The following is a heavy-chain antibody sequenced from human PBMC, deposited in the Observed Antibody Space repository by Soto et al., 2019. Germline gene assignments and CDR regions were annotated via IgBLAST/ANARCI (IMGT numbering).Heavy chain of an antibody. Sequence: ASVKVSCKASGYTFTSYDSNWVRQATGQGLEWMGWMNTNSGNTGYAQNLQDRVTLTRDTSMSTAYMELRSLTYDDTAVYYCARDQNRFYGMDVWGQGTTVTVSS. V-gene: IGHV1-8*01. CDR1: GYTFTSYD. J-gene: IGHJ6*02. CDR2: MNTNSGNT. CDR3: ARDQNRFYGMDV.